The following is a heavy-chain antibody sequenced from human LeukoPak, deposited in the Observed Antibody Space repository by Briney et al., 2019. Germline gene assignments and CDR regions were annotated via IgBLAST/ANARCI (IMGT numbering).Heavy chain of an antibody. CDR3: AKTVDMYSGSYSY. Sequence: GGSLRLSCAASGFTFSSYALSWVRQAPGKGLEWLSGVSGSGGTTYYADSVKGRFTISRDNSKNTLYLQMNSLRAEDTAVYYCAKTVDMYSGSYSYWGQGTLVTVSS. J-gene: IGHJ4*02. V-gene: IGHV3-23*01. D-gene: IGHD1-26*01. CDR2: VSGSGGTT. CDR1: GFTFSSYA.